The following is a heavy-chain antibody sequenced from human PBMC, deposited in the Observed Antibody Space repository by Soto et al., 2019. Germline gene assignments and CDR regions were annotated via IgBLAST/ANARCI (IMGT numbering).Heavy chain of an antibody. V-gene: IGHV1-8*01. CDR2: INPNTGYT. Sequence: QVQLVQSRAAMKKPGASVKVSCKASGYTFTSYDINWVRQATGQGLEWMGWINPNTGYTDYAQKFQGRVTMTGNTSITTAYMELSSLRSEDTAVYYCVRGRVMITFGVVIVIDYWGQGSPVTVSS. CDR1: GYTFTSYD. CDR3: VRGRVMITFGVVIVIDY. J-gene: IGHJ4*02. D-gene: IGHD3-16*02.